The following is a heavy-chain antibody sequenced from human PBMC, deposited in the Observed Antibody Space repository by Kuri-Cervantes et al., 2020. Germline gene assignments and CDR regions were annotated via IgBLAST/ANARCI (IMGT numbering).Heavy chain of an antibody. V-gene: IGHV3-30*03. CDR1: GFTFSSYG. Sequence: CLRSSCAASGFTFSSYGMHWVRQAPGKGLEWVAVISYDGSNKYYADSVKGRFTISRDNAKNSLYLQMNSLRAEDTAVYYCARGLIVATIPLLNYYDSSGYYSSYFDYWGQGTLVTVSS. D-gene: IGHD3-22*01. CDR3: ARGLIVATIPLLNYYDSSGYYSSYFDY. CDR2: ISYDGSNK. J-gene: IGHJ4*02.